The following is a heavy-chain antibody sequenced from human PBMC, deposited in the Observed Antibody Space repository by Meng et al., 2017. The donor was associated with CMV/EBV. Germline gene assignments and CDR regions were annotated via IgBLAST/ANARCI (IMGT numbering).Heavy chain of an antibody. CDR1: GDSVSSNSAA. CDR2: TYYRSKWYN. V-gene: IGHV6-1*01. J-gene: IGHJ6*02. D-gene: IGHD3-3*01. Sequence: LRLSCAISGDSVSSNSAAWNWIRQSPSRGLEWLGRTYYRSKWYNDYAVSVKSRITINPDTSKNQFSLKLSSVTAADTAVYYCARDKYVDYDFWSGPLYYYYGMDVWGQGTTVTVSS. CDR3: ARDKYVDYDFWSGPLYYYYGMDV.